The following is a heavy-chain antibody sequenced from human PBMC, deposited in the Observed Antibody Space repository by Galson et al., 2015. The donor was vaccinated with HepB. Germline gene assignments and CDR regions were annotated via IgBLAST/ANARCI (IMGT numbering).Heavy chain of an antibody. J-gene: IGHJ4*02. D-gene: IGHD3-9*01. V-gene: IGHV3-74*01. Sequence: SLRLSCAVSGFTFSRYSMNWVRQAPGKGLVWVSRINRDGSSTTYADSVKGRFTVSRDNAKNTLYLQMNSLRAEDTAVYYCARDETVLRHFDWLSNWGQGTLVTVSS. CDR1: GFTFSRYS. CDR3: ARDETVLRHFDWLSN. CDR2: INRDGSST.